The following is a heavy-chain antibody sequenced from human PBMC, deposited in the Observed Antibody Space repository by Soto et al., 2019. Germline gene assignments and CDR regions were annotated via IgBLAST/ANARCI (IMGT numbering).Heavy chain of an antibody. Sequence: SETLSLTCTVSGGSISSGGYYWNWIRQHPGKGLEWIGYIYYSGSTYYNPSLKSRVTISVDTSKNQFSLKLSSVTAAYTAVYYSARSYPGRNCCPSSGYYGLEYLGQVTLVVFSS. CDR3: ARSYPGRNCCPSSGYYGLEY. CDR2: IYYSGST. J-gene: IGHJ4*02. CDR1: GGSISSGGYY. D-gene: IGHD3-22*01. V-gene: IGHV4-31*03.